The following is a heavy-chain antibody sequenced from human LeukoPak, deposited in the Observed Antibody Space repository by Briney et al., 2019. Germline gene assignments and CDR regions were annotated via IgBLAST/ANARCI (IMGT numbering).Heavy chain of an antibody. CDR1: GFTFSSFS. CDR2: TSSSSSYT. J-gene: IGHJ4*02. CDR3: ARMSGSRLPGY. Sequence: GGSLRLSCAASGFTFSSFSMNWVRQAPGKGLEWVSSTSSSSSYTFYADSVKGRFTISRDNAKNSLFLQMNSLRAEDTAVYYCARMSGSRLPGYWGQGTLVTVSS. D-gene: IGHD3-3*01. V-gene: IGHV3-21*01.